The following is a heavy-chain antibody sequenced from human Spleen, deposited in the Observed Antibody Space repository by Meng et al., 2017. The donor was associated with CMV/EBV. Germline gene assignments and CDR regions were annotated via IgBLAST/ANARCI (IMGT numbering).Heavy chain of an antibody. CDR2: ISSSSSYI. J-gene: IGHJ6*02. CDR1: GFTFSSYS. V-gene: IGHV3-21*01. CDR3: ARELPGPRGYYYGMDV. Sequence: GGSLRLSCAASGFTFSSYSMNWVRQAPGKGLEWVSSISSSSSYIYYADSVKGRFTISRDNAKNSLYLQMNSLRAEDTAVYYCARELPGPRGYYYGMDVWGQGTTVTVSS. D-gene: IGHD7-27*01.